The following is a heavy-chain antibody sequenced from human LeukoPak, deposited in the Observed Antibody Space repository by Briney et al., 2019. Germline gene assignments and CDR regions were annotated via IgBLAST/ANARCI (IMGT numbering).Heavy chain of an antibody. V-gene: IGHV1-18*01. J-gene: IGHJ6*02. Sequence: ASVKVSCKASGYTFTSYGISWVRHAPGQGLEWMGWIIAYNGNTNYAQKLQGRVTMTTDTSTSTAYMELRSLRSDDTAVYYCARDPLRYFDWSHRPYYYYGMDVWGQGTTVTVSS. D-gene: IGHD3-9*01. CDR3: ARDPLRYFDWSHRPYYYYGMDV. CDR1: GYTFTSYG. CDR2: IIAYNGNT.